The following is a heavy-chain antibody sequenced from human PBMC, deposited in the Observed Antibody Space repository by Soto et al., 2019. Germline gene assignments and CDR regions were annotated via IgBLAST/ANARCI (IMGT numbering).Heavy chain of an antibody. V-gene: IGHV1-8*01. Sequence: QVQPVQSGAEVKKPGASVKVSCKASGYTFTSYDINWVRQATGQGLEWMGWMNPNSGNTGYPQKFQGRVTMTRNTSISTAYMELSSLRFEDTAVYYCARSPPRVERNNYAGGWFDPWGQGTLVTVSS. CDR1: GYTFTSYD. CDR2: MNPNSGNT. CDR3: ARSPPRVERNNYAGGWFDP. J-gene: IGHJ5*02. D-gene: IGHD4-4*01.